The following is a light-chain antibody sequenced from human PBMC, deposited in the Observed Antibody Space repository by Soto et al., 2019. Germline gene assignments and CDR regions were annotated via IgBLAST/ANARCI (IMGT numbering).Light chain of an antibody. V-gene: IGKV1-33*01. CDR2: DAS. Sequence: DIQMTQSPSSLSASVGDRVTITCQASQAISNYLNWYQQKPEKAPKLLIYDASTLETGVPSRFSGSGSGTDFTFTITSLQPEDIATYFCQQFDNLPLTFGGGTKVEIK. CDR1: QAISNY. J-gene: IGKJ4*01. CDR3: QQFDNLPLT.